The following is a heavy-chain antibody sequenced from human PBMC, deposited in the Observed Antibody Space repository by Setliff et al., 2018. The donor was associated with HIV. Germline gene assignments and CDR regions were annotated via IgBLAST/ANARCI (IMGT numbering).Heavy chain of an antibody. V-gene: IGHV5-51*01. CDR1: GYSFTSYL. D-gene: IGHD3-10*01. CDR3: VRHVSSSAVFDP. J-gene: IGHJ5*02. CDR2: IHPRDSDT. Sequence: PGECLKISCKGFGYSFTSYLIAWVRQTPGKGLEWMGNIHPRDSDTRYSPSFQGQVTLSVDKSISTAYLQWSSLKASDTAMYYCVRHVSSSAVFDPWGQGTLVTVSS.